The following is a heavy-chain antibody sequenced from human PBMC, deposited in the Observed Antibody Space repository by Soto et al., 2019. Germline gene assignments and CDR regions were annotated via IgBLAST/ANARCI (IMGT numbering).Heavy chain of an antibody. CDR3: ARSDGLGGYDIFDY. J-gene: IGHJ4*02. Sequence: PGGSLRLSCAASGFTFSSYSMNWVRQAPGKGLEWVSSISSSSSYIYYADSVKGRFTISRDNAKNSLYLQMNSLRAEDTAVYYCARSDGLGGYDIFDYWGQGTLVTVSS. D-gene: IGHD5-12*01. CDR2: ISSSSSYI. CDR1: GFTFSSYS. V-gene: IGHV3-21*01.